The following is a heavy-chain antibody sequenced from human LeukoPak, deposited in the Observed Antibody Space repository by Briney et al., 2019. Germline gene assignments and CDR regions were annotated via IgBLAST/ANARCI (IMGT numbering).Heavy chain of an antibody. V-gene: IGHV4-39*07. CDR1: GGSISLSYYY. D-gene: IGHD5-18*01. Sequence: SETLSLTCSVSGGSISLSYYYWGWIRQPPGKALEWIGSVYYSGTTSYNPSLKSRVTISVDMSKNHFSLKLSSVTAADTAVYYCARGSYGTDYWGQGTLVTVSS. J-gene: IGHJ4*02. CDR3: ARGSYGTDY. CDR2: VYYSGTT.